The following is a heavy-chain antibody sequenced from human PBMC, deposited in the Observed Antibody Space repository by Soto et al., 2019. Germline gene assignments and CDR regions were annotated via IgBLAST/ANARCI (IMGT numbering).Heavy chain of an antibody. CDR1: GGSVRAPDW. CDR3: ARVRQGCSANNCYFDP. V-gene: IGHV4-4*02. Sequence: SETLSLTCTLSGGSVRAPDWWNWVRQSPDKGLEWIAEVHISGHSNYNPSLRSRVSVSIDSSKNQFYLNLNSVTVADTAIYYCARVRQGCSANNCYFDPRRQGTQVTVSS. CDR2: VHISGHS. D-gene: IGHD1-1*01. J-gene: IGHJ5*01.